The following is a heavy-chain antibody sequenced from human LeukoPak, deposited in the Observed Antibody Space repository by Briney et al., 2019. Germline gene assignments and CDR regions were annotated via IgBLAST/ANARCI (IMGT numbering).Heavy chain of an antibody. CDR2: ISRSGDST. Sequence: PGGSLRLSCAASGFTFSNYAMTWVRQAPGKGLEWVSSISRSGDSTYYADSVKGRFTISRDNSKNTLYLQMDSLRAEDTALYYCAKCTTWSTHYPIDYWGQGTLVTVSS. CDR3: AKCTTWSTHYPIDY. V-gene: IGHV3-23*01. J-gene: IGHJ4*02. D-gene: IGHD2-2*01. CDR1: GFTFSNYA.